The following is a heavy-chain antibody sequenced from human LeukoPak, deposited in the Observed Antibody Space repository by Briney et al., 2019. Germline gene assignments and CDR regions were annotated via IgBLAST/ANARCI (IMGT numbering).Heavy chain of an antibody. J-gene: IGHJ5*02. CDR2: IHNNGNT. D-gene: IGHD3-10*01. CDR3: ARHPGRSNWFDT. V-gene: IGHV4-39*01. Sequence: SETLSLTCTVSGGSINNDVYYWDWIRQTPGKGLEWIGNIHNNGNTYYKSSLKSRVGMSIDTSQNQFSLRLSSVTAADTAVYYCARHPGRSNWFDTWGQGILVTISS. CDR1: GGSINNDVYY.